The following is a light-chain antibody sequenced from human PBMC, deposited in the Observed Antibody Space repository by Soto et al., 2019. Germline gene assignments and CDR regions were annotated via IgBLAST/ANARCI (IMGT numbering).Light chain of an antibody. CDR2: DAS. CDR1: QSVSSSY. J-gene: IGKJ3*01. Sequence: EIVLTQSPGTLSLSPGERATLSCRASQSVSSSYLAWYQQKPGQAPRLLIYDASRATGIPDRFSASVSGTNFTLTITRLEPEDFAVYYCQHYGTSALFGPGTKVEI. V-gene: IGKV3-20*01. CDR3: QHYGTSAL.